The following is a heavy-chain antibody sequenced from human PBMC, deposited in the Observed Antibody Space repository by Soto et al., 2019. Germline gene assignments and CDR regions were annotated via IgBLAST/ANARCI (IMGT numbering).Heavy chain of an antibody. D-gene: IGHD2-15*01. V-gene: IGHV4-34*01. CDR1: GGSFSGYY. CDR2: INHSGST. CDR3: ARVGYCSGGSCYSRTLDY. J-gene: IGHJ4*02. Sequence: SETLSLTCAVYGGSFSGYYWSWIRQPPGKGLEWIGEINHSGSTNYNPSLKSRVTISVDTSKNQFSLKLSSVTAADTAVYYCARVGYCSGGSCYSRTLDYWGQGTLVTVSS.